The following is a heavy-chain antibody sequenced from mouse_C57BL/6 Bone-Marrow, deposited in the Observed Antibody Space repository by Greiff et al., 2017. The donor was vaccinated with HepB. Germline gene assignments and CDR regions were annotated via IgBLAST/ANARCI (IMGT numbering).Heavy chain of an antibody. CDR2: FHPYNDDT. CDR1: GYTFTTYP. Sequence: LVESGAELVKPGASVKMSCKASGYTFTTYPIEWMKQNHGKSLEWIGNFHPYNDDTKYNEKFKGKATLTVEKSSSTVYLELSRLTSDDSAVYYCARKSSGYDYFDYWGQGTTLTVSS. CDR3: ARKSSGYDYFDY. D-gene: IGHD3-2*02. V-gene: IGHV1-47*01. J-gene: IGHJ2*01.